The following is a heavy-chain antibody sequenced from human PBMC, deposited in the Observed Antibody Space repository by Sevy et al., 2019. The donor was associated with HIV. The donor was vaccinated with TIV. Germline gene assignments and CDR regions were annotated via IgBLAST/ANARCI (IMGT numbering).Heavy chain of an antibody. CDR3: AIRWYYDY. V-gene: IGHV3-7*01. J-gene: IGHJ4*01. CDR1: GFTFTNYW. CDR2: IKQDGSDK. D-gene: IGHD2-15*01. Sequence: GGSLRLSCAASGFTFTNYWMNWVRQAPGKGLEWVANIKQDGSDKHYVDSVEGRFTISRDNAKGSVYLQMNSLRAEDTAVCYCAIRWYYDYWGHGTLVTVSS.